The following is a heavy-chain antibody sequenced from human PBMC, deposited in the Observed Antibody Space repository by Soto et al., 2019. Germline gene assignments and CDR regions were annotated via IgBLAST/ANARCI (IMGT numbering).Heavy chain of an antibody. CDR2: ISAYNGNT. CDR1: GYTFTSYG. Sequence: ASVKVSCKASGYTFTSYGISWVRQAPGQGLEWMGWISAYNGNTNYAQKLQGRVTMTTDTSTSTAYMGLRSLRSDDTAVYYCARAFPHYYDSSGYYDYWGQGTLVTVS. V-gene: IGHV1-18*01. J-gene: IGHJ4*02. CDR3: ARAFPHYYDSSGYYDY. D-gene: IGHD3-22*01.